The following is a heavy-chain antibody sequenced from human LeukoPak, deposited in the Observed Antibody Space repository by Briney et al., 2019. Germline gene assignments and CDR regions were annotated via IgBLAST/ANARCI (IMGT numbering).Heavy chain of an antibody. Sequence: GSLRLSCAASGFTFSNYWMHWVRQAPGKGPVWIGEINHSGSTNYNPSLKSRVTISVDTSKNQFSLKLSSVTAADTAVYYCARDYYDSSGYYSTPGYWGQGTLVTVSS. CDR1: GFTFSNYW. V-gene: IGHV4-34*01. D-gene: IGHD3-22*01. J-gene: IGHJ4*02. CDR2: INHSGST. CDR3: ARDYYDSSGYYSTPGY.